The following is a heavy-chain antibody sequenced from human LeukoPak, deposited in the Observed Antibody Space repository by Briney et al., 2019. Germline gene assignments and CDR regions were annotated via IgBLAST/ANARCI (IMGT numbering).Heavy chain of an antibody. Sequence: PGGSLRLSCAASGFTFSSYAMGWVRQAPGKGLEWVSSISASGGTSYYADSVKGRFTISGDNSKNTLYLQMSSLRVEDTAVYYCAKEPREYCSTTSCPNWIDPWGQGTLVTVSS. V-gene: IGHV3-23*01. CDR2: ISASGGTS. CDR3: AKEPREYCSTTSCPNWIDP. CDR1: GFTFSSYA. D-gene: IGHD2-2*01. J-gene: IGHJ5*02.